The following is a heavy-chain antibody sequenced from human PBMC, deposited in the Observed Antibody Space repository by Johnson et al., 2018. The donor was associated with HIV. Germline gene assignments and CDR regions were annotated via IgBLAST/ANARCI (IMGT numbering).Heavy chain of an antibody. CDR1: GFTFRDYY. J-gene: IGHJ3*02. CDR3: ARACRDGYTCDVFDI. CDR2: ISSSGTTI. Sequence: QVQLMESGGGLVKPGGSLRLSCVVSGFTFRDYYMSWIRQAPGKGLEWVSYISSSGTTIYYADSVKGRFTISRENAKKSLYLQMNSLRAGDTAVYYCARACRDGYTCDVFDIWGQGTMVTVSS. V-gene: IGHV3-11*04. D-gene: IGHD5-24*01.